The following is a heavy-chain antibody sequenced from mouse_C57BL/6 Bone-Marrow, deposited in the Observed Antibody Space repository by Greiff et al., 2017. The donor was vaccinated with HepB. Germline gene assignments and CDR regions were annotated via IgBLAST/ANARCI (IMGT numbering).Heavy chain of an antibody. V-gene: IGHV3-6*01. Sequence: EVKLVESGPGLVKPSQSLSLTCSVTGYSITSGYYWNWIRQFPGNKLEWMGYISYDGSNNYNPSLKNRISITRDTSKNQFFLKLNSVTTEDTATYYCARGTAEPAYWGQGTLVTVSA. D-gene: IGHD3-3*01. J-gene: IGHJ3*01. CDR3: ARGTAEPAY. CDR2: ISYDGSN. CDR1: GYSITSGYY.